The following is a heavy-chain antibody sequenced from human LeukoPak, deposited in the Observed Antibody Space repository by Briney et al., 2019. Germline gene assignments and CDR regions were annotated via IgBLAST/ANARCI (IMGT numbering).Heavy chain of an antibody. CDR3: ARDGSLVPLDY. D-gene: IGHD2-15*01. Sequence: SETLSLTCTVSGGSISSYYWSWIRQPPGKGLEWIGYIYYSGSTNYNPSLKSRVTISVDTSKNQFSLKLSSVTAADTAVYYCARDGSLVPLDYWGQGTLVTVSS. CDR1: GGSISSYY. V-gene: IGHV4-59*12. J-gene: IGHJ4*02. CDR2: IYYSGST.